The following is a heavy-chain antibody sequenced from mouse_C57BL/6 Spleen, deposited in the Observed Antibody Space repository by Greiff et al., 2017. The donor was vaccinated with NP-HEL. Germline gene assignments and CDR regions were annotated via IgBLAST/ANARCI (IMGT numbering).Heavy chain of an antibody. D-gene: IGHD2-4*01. Sequence: EVQLVQSGGGLVKPGASVKLSCAASGFTFSDYGMHWVRQAPEKGLEWVAYISSGSSTIYYAATVKGRFTISRDNAKNTLFLQMTSLRSEDAAMYYCTRDDDYDGFAYWGQGTMLTVSA. CDR1: GFTFSDYG. V-gene: IGHV5-17*01. CDR3: TRDDDYDGFAY. CDR2: ISSGSSTI. J-gene: IGHJ3*01.